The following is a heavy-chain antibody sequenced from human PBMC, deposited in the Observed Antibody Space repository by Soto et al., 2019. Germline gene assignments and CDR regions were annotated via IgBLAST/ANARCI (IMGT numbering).Heavy chain of an antibody. CDR1: GGSFRGYY. J-gene: IGHJ5*02. Sequence: SETLSLTCTVYGGSFRGYYWSWIRPPPGKGLEWIGEINHSGSTNYNPSLKSRVTISVDTSKNQFSLKLSSVTAADTAVYYCARRTAAAGLNWFDPWGQGTLVTVSS. V-gene: IGHV4-34*01. CDR2: INHSGST. D-gene: IGHD6-13*01. CDR3: ARRTAAAGLNWFDP.